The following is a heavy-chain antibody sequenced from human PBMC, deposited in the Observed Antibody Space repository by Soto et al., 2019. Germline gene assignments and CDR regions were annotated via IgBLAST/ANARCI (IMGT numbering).Heavy chain of an antibody. CDR1: GFTFSSYA. CDR3: GRDEAAAFLYGMDV. D-gene: IGHD6-13*01. J-gene: IGHJ6*02. V-gene: IGHV3-30-3*01. Sequence: GGSLRLSCAASGFTFSSYAMHWVRQAPGKGLEWVAVISYDGSNKYYADSVKGRFTISRDNSKNTLYLQMNSLRAEDTAVYYCGRDEAAAFLYGMDVWGQGTTVTVSS. CDR2: ISYDGSNK.